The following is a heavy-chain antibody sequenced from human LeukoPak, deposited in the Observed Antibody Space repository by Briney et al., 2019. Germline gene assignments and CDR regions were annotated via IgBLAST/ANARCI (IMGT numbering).Heavy chain of an antibody. CDR3: ASFPLGGYNSMAGY. D-gene: IGHD5-24*01. CDR1: GGSFSGYY. CDR2: INHSGST. V-gene: IGHV4-34*01. J-gene: IGHJ4*02. Sequence: SETLSLTCAVYGGSFSGYYWSWIRQPPGKGLERIGEINHSGSTNYNPSLKSRVTISVDTSKNQFSLKLSSVTAADTAVYYCASFPLGGYNSMAGYWGQGTLVTVSS.